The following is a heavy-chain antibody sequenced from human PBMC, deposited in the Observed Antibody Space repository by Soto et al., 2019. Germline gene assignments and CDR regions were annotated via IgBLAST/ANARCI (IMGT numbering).Heavy chain of an antibody. CDR3: ARAPPYYYGSGSPPRPYYYYYGMDV. D-gene: IGHD3-10*01. Sequence: LSLTCAASGFTFSSYSMNWVRQAPGKGLEWVSSISSSSSYIYYADSVKGRFTISRDNAKNSLYLQMNSLRAEDTAVYYCARAPPYYYGSGSPPRPYYYYYGMDVWGQGTTVTVSS. CDR2: ISSSSSYI. J-gene: IGHJ6*02. V-gene: IGHV3-21*01. CDR1: GFTFSSYS.